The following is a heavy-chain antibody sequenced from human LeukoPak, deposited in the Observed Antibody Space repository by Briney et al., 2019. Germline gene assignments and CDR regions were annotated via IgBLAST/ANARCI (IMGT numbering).Heavy chain of an antibody. D-gene: IGHD3-10*01. Sequence: TLSLTCTVSGGSISSGSYYWSWIRQPAGKGLEWIGRIYTSGSTNYNPSLKSRVTIPVDTSKNQFSLKLRSVTAADTAVYYCATEPYYYGSGSYYWGQGTLVTVSS. CDR2: IYTSGST. V-gene: IGHV4-61*02. J-gene: IGHJ4*02. CDR3: ATEPYYYGSGSYY. CDR1: GGSISSGSYY.